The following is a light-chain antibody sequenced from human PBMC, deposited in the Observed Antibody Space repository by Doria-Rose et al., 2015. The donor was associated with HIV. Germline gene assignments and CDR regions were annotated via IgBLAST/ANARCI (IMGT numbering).Light chain of an antibody. Sequence: EIVLTQSPLSLSVTPGQLASISCRSSQSLVNSDGKTYLYWYLQKPGQSPQLLIYEVSNRFSGVPDRFSGSGSGTDFTLKISRVEPEDFGVYYCMQTILLPFTFGPGTTVDIK. CDR3: MQTILLPFT. V-gene: IGKV2D-29*02. J-gene: IGKJ3*01. CDR1: QSLVNSDGKTY. CDR2: EVS.